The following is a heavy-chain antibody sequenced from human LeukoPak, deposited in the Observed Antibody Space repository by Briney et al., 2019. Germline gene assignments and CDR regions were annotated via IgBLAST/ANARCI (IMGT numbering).Heavy chain of an antibody. CDR3: ARDRVDSSGYYYYYGIDV. D-gene: IGHD3-22*01. Sequence: SETLSLTCTVSGGSISSYYWSWIRQPARKGLEWIGRIYTSGSTNYNPSLKSRVTMSADTSKSQFSLNLRSVTAADTAIYYCARDRVDSSGYYYYYGIDVWGQGTAVTVSS. CDR2: IYTSGST. CDR1: GGSISSYY. V-gene: IGHV4-4*07. J-gene: IGHJ6*02.